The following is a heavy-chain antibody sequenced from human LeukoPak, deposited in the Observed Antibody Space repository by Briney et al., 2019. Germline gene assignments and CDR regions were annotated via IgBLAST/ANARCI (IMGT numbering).Heavy chain of an antibody. J-gene: IGHJ4*02. CDR2: INPNSGGT. V-gene: IGHV1-2*02. D-gene: IGHD1-7*01. CDR3: AADRGRGGGLELDY. Sequence: ASVKVSCKASGYTFTGYYMHWVRQAPGQGLEWMGWINPNSGGTNYAQKFQGRVTMTRDTSISTAYMELSRLRSDDTAVYYCAADRGRGGGLELDYWGQGTLVTVSS. CDR1: GYTFTGYY.